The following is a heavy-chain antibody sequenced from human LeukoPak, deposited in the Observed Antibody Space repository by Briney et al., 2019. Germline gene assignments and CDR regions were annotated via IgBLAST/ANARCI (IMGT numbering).Heavy chain of an antibody. CDR2: ISYDGSNK. J-gene: IGHJ3*02. CDR1: GFTFSSYA. V-gene: IGHV3-30-3*01. D-gene: IGHD4-17*01. CDR3: ARVRYDYGDYVGAFDI. Sequence: GGSLRLSCAASGFTFSSYAMHWVRQAPGKVLEWVAVISYDGSNKYYADSVKGRFTISRDNSKNTLYLQMNSLRAEDTAVYYCARVRYDYGDYVGAFDIWGQGTMVTVSS.